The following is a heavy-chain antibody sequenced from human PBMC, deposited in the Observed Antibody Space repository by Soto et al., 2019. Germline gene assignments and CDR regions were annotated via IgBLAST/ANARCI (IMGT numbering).Heavy chain of an antibody. D-gene: IGHD3-16*01. CDR2: ISGDGSST. Sequence: EVHLVESGGGLVQPGGSLRLSCAASGFTFTSYYMQWVRQAPGKGLVWVSRISGDGSSTDYADSVKGRFTPSRDNARNTLSLQMSSLRVEDTAVYYCARGGRGGFDYWGQGVLVTVSS. CDR1: GFTFTSYY. V-gene: IGHV3-74*01. CDR3: ARGGRGGFDY. J-gene: IGHJ4*02.